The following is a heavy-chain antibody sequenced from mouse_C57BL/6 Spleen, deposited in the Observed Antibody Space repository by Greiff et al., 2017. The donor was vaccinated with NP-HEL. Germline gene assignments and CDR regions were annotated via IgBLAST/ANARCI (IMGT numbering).Heavy chain of an antibody. CDR2: IDPNSGGT. CDR1: GYTFTSYW. CDR3: ARDYDGYYDWFAY. V-gene: IGHV1-72*01. Sequence: QVQLQQPGAELVKPGASVKLSCKASGYTFTSYWMHWVKQRPGRGLEWIGRIDPNSGGTKYNEKFKSKATLTVDKPSSTAYMQLSSLTSEDSAVYDCARDYDGYYDWFAYWGQGTLVTVSA. J-gene: IGHJ3*01. D-gene: IGHD2-3*01.